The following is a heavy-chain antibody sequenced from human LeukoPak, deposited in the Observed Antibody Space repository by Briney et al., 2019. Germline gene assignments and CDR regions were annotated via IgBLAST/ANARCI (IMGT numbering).Heavy chain of an antibody. J-gene: IGHJ3*02. V-gene: IGHV4-59*01. CDR3: ASNTVSALAFDI. Sequence: PSETLSLTCTVSGGSISSYYWSWIRQPPGKGLEWIGYIYYSGSTNYNPSLKSRVTISVDTSKNQFSLKLSSVTAADTAVYYCASNTVSALAFDIWGQGTMVTVSS. D-gene: IGHD4-17*01. CDR1: GGSISSYY. CDR2: IYYSGST.